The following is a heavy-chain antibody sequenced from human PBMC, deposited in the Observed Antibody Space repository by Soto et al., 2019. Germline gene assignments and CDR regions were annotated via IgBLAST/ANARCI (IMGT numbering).Heavy chain of an antibody. CDR3: ARARMRQLVVGYYYYGMDV. CDR1: GGYISSNY. CDR2: IYYSGST. D-gene: IGHD6-6*01. Sequence: SVTLSRTGTHCGGYISSNYWSRTPQPPGKGLEWIAYIYYSGSTNYNPSLKSRVTISVETSKNQFSLKLSSVTAADTAVYYCARARMRQLVVGYYYYGMDVWGQGTTVTVSS. J-gene: IGHJ6*02. V-gene: IGHV4-59*01.